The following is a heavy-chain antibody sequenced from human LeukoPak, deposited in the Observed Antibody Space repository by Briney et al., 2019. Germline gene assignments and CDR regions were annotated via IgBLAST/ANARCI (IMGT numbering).Heavy chain of an antibody. V-gene: IGHV1-18*01. D-gene: IGHD3-9*01. Sequence: ASVKVSCKASGYTFTTYGIRWVRQAPGQGLEWMGWISAYNGNTNYAQKLQGRVAMTTDTSTSTAYMELRSLRSDDTAVYYCARANAPRGYDILTGYSPTADYWGQGTLVTVSS. J-gene: IGHJ4*02. CDR3: ARANAPRGYDILTGYSPTADY. CDR2: ISAYNGNT. CDR1: GYTFTTYG.